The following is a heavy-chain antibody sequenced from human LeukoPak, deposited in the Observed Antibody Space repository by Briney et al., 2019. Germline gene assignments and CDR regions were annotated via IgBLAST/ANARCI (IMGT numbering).Heavy chain of an antibody. D-gene: IGHD3-10*01. CDR3: ARRGVAMGYFDY. CDR2: ISAYNGNT. Sequence: AAVKVSRKASGYTLTSYGISWVRQAPGRGREWMGWISAYNGNTNYAQKLQSRVTITTDTSTSTDYMELRSLRSDDTAVYYCARRGVAMGYFDYWGQGTLVTVSS. CDR1: GYTLTSYG. J-gene: IGHJ4*02. V-gene: IGHV1-18*01.